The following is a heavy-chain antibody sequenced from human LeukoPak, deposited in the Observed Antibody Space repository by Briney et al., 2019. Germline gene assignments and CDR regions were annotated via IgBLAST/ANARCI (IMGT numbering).Heavy chain of an antibody. CDR2: IVVGSGNT. V-gene: IGHV1-58*02. CDR1: GFTFTSSA. Sequence: GASVKVSCKASGFTFTSSAMQWVRQARGQRLEWIGWIVVGSGNTNYAQKFQERVTITRDMSTSTAYMELSSLRSEDTAVYYCAAVLYDYVWGSYRWPPKYYFDYWGQGTLVTVSS. J-gene: IGHJ4*02. D-gene: IGHD3-16*02. CDR3: AAVLYDYVWGSYRWPPKYYFDY.